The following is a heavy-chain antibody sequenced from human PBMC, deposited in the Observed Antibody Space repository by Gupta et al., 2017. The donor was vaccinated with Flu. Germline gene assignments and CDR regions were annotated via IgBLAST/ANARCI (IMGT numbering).Heavy chain of an antibody. J-gene: IGHJ4*02. CDR1: GGSISSSSYY. CDR3: AAGDCSTTSCYIFGLAY. D-gene: IGHD2-2*02. Sequence: QLQLLESGPGLVKPSETLPLTCTVPGGSISSSSYYWGWIRQPPGKGLEWIGTMYYSGKTYYNPSLKSRVIISVDTSKKQFSLKLTSVTAADTAMYYCAAGDCSTTSCYIFGLAYWGQGILVTVSS. CDR2: MYYSGKT. V-gene: IGHV4-39*01.